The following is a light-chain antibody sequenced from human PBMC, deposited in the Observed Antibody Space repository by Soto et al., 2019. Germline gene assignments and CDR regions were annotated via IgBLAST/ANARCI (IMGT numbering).Light chain of an antibody. Sequence: QSVLSQPPSASGTPGQRVTISCSGSSSNIGSNTVSWYQQFPGTAPKLLIYFNIQRPSGVPDRFSGSKSGTSASLAISGLHSEDEADYYCAAWDDSLNGYVFGTGTKLTVL. J-gene: IGLJ1*01. V-gene: IGLV1-44*01. CDR3: AAWDDSLNGYV. CDR1: SSNIGSNT. CDR2: FNI.